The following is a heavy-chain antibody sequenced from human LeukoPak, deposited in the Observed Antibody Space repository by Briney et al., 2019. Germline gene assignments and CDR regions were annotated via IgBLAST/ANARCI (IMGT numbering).Heavy chain of an antibody. D-gene: IGHD1-26*01. V-gene: IGHV1-69*05. CDR3: ARAKGPYIVGATPSDY. Sequence: SVKVSCKASGGTFSSYAISWVRQAPGQGLEWMGGIIPIFGTANYAQKFQGRVTITTDESTSTAYMELSSLRSEDTAVYYCARAKGPYIVGATPSDYWGQGTLVTVSS. CDR2: IIPIFGTA. CDR1: GGTFSSYA. J-gene: IGHJ4*02.